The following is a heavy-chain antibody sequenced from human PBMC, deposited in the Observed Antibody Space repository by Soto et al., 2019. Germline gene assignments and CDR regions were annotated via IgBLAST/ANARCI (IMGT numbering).Heavy chain of an antibody. CDR3: ARHGRGRDGYLEQ. D-gene: IGHD1-26*01. J-gene: IGHJ4*02. Sequence: QLQLQESGPGLVKPSETLSLTCTVSGGSISSSSYYWGWIRQPPGKGLEWIGSIYYSGSTYYNPSLKSRVTISVDTSKNQFSLKLSSVTAADTAVYYCARHGRGRDGYLEQWGQGTLVTVSS. CDR1: GGSISSSSYY. V-gene: IGHV4-39*01. CDR2: IYYSGST.